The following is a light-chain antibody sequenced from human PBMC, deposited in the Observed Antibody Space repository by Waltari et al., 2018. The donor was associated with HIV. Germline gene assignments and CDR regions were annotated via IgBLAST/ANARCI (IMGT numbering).Light chain of an antibody. V-gene: IGLV2-14*01. J-gene: IGLJ3*02. CDR2: EVS. Sequence: QSALTQPAYVSGSPGQSITISCTGPTSDADSFDYVPWYQQHPGKVPTLIIYEVSFRDSGVSNRFSASKSGNTTSLTISGLQAEDEAVYYCGSYTATNSMMFGGGTKLTVL. CDR3: GSYTATNSMM. CDR1: TSDADSFDY.